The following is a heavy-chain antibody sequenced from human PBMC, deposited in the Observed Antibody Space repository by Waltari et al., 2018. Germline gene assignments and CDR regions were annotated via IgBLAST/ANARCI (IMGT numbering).Heavy chain of an antibody. CDR1: GFRFSMYG. V-gene: IGHV3-30*03. Sequence: QLAESGGGVVHPGTSLRLSCAASGFRFSMYGLHWVRQAPGKGLEWVALMSYDGTKQSYSDSVRGRFSISRDNSKNTLYLQMNSLRPDDTAMYYCARAPLGYSGYDYYFDSWGQGTQVTVSP. D-gene: IGHD5-12*01. CDR2: MSYDGTKQ. CDR3: ARAPLGYSGYDYYFDS. J-gene: IGHJ4*02.